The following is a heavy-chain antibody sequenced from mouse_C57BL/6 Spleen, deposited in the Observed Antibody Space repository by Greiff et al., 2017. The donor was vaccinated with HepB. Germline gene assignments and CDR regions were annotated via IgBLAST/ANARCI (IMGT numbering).Heavy chain of an antibody. CDR3: ARVDYGSSYPFAY. CDR1: GYSITSGYY. CDR2: ISYDGSN. D-gene: IGHD1-1*01. Sequence: VQLKQSGPGLVKPSQSLSLTCSVTGYSITSGYYWNWIRQFLGNKLEWMGYISYDGSNNYNPSLKNRISITRDTSKNQFFLKLNSVTTEDTATYYCARVDYGSSYPFAYWGQGTLVTVSA. V-gene: IGHV3-6*01. J-gene: IGHJ3*01.